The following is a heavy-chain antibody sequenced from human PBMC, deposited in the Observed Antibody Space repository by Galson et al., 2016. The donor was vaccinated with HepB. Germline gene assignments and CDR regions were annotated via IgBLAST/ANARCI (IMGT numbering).Heavy chain of an antibody. CDR3: ARRVWDQSNCGGDCPYYFDY. CDR1: GGSISSYH. D-gene: IGHD2-21*02. Sequence: SETLSLTCTVSGGSISSYHWSWIRQPPGKGLEWIGYIYYSGSTNYNPSLKSRVTISVDTSKNQFSLKLSSVTAADTAVYYCARRVWDQSNCGGDCPYYFDYWGQGTLVTVSS. CDR2: IYYSGST. J-gene: IGHJ4*02. V-gene: IGHV4-59*01.